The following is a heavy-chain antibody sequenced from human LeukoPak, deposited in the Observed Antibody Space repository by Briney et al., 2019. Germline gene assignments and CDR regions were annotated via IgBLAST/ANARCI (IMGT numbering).Heavy chain of an antibody. J-gene: IGHJ4*02. V-gene: IGHV4-39*01. D-gene: IGHD6-13*01. CDR2: IYYGGTT. CDR1: GGSISGSSYY. Sequence: SETLSLTCTVSGGSISGSSYYWGWIRQPPGRGLEWIGSIYYGGTTYYNPSLKSRITISVDTSKNQFSLRLGSVTAADTAVYYCASHMVLGISVAPYYFDQWGQGTLVTVSS. CDR3: ASHMVLGISVAPYYFDQ.